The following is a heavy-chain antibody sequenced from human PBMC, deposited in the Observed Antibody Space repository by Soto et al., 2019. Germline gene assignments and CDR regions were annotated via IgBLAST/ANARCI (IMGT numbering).Heavy chain of an antibody. CDR2: ISGSGGST. V-gene: IGHV3-23*01. D-gene: IGHD3-10*01. CDR1: GFTFSSYA. J-gene: IGHJ2*01. Sequence: EVQLLESGGGLVQPGGSLRLSCAASGFTFSSYAMSWVRQAPGKGLEWVSAISGSGGSTYYADSVKGRFTISRDNSKNTLYLQMISLRAEDTAVYYCAKDPRVSYYYGSGTAGYFDLWGRGTLVTVSS. CDR3: AKDPRVSYYYGSGTAGYFDL.